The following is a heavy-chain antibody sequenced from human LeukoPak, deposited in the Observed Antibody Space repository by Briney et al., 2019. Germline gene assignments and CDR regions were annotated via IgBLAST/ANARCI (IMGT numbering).Heavy chain of an antibody. CDR3: ARITHGDYVLDY. CDR2: IYSSGST. Sequence: PSETLSLTCTVSDGSITNYYWSWIRQPPGKELEWIGYIYSSGSTNYNPSLKSRVTISVDTFKKQFSLKLSSVTAADTAVYYCARITHGDYVLDYWGQGTLVTVSS. CDR1: DGSITNYY. V-gene: IGHV4-59*01. D-gene: IGHD4-17*01. J-gene: IGHJ4*02.